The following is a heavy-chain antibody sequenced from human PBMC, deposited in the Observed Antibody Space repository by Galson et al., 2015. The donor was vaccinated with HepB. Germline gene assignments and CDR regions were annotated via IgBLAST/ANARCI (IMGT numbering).Heavy chain of an antibody. CDR3: ARGRDTDRSGYRAFDP. J-gene: IGHJ5*02. D-gene: IGHD3-22*01. CDR2: IKEDGSEK. V-gene: IGHV3-7*01. Sequence: SLRLSCAASGFTFSSYWMSWVRQAPGKGLEWVASIKEDGSEKWYVDSVKGRFSISRDNATNSLYLQMNSLTAEDTAVYYCARGRDTDRSGYRAFDPWGQGTLVTVSS. CDR1: GFTFSSYW.